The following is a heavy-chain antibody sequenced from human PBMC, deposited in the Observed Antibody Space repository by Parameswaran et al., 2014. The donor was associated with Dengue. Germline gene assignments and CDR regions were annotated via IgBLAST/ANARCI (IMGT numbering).Heavy chain of an antibody. V-gene: IGHV3-11*04. CDR2: ISSSGSTI. CDR3: ARDIVATIKHYYGMDV. J-gene: IGHJ6*02. D-gene: IGHD5-12*01. Sequence: GLEWVSYISSSGSTIYYADSVKGRFTISRDNAKNSLYLQMNSLRAEDTAVYYCARDIVATIKHYYGMDVWGQGTTVTVSS.